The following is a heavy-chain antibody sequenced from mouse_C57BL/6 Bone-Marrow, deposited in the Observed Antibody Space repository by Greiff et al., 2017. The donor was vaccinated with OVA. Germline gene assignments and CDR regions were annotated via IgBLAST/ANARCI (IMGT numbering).Heavy chain of an antibody. V-gene: IGHV1-50*01. D-gene: IGHD4-1*01. CDR2: IDPSDSYT. CDR1: GYTFTSYW. J-gene: IGHJ2*01. Sequence: QVQLQQPGAELVKPGASVKLSCKASGYTFTSYWMQWVKQRPGQGLEWIGEIDPSDSYTNYTQKFKGKATLTVDTSSSTAYMQLSSLTSEDSAVYSCARWANRDGVGFDYWGQGTTLTVSS. CDR3: ARWANRDGVGFDY.